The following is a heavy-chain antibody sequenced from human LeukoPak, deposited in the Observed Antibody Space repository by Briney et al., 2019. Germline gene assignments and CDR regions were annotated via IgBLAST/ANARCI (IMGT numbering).Heavy chain of an antibody. Sequence: GGSLRLSCAASGFTFSSYWMSWVRQAPGKGLEWVANIKQDGSEKYYVDSVKGRFTISRDNAKNSLYLQMNSLRAEDTAIYYCAKVRSAVVAAATNYWGQGTLVTVSS. CDR1: GFTFSSYW. CDR3: AKVRSAVVAAATNY. D-gene: IGHD2-15*01. CDR2: IKQDGSEK. V-gene: IGHV3-7*03. J-gene: IGHJ4*02.